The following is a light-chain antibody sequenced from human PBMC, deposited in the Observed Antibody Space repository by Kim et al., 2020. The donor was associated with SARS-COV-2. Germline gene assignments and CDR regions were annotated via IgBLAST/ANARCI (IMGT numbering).Light chain of an antibody. CDR1: QNLNIGY. J-gene: IGKJ2*01. CDR3: QQYASSPYT. Sequence: SPAERATLSCRASQNLNIGYLAWYQHRPGQAPRLLISGASFRATGIPDRFSGSGSGTDFTLTISRLEAEDFAVYFCQQYASSPYTFGQGTKLEI. CDR2: GAS. V-gene: IGKV3-20*01.